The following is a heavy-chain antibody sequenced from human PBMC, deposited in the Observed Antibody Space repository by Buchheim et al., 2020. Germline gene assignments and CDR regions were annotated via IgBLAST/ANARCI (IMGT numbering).Heavy chain of an antibody. Sequence: EVQLVESGGGLVKPGGSLRLSCAASGFTFSNAWMSWVRQAPGKGLEWVGRIKSNTDGGTTDYAAPVKGRFTISRDDSKNTLYLQMNSLKTEDTAVYYCTTAEMANWGQGTL. J-gene: IGHJ4*02. CDR3: TTAEMAN. CDR2: IKSNTDGGTT. V-gene: IGHV3-15*01. D-gene: IGHD5-24*01. CDR1: GFTFSNAW.